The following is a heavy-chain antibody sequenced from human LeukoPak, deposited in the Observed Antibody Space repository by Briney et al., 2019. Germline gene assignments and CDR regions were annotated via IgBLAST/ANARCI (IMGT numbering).Heavy chain of an antibody. CDR3: ARDPVAYYDSSGYYAD. CDR2: ISVYNGHT. Sequence: ASVKVSCKASGYTFASHGISWVRQAPGQGLEWMGRISVYNGHTHYAQKFQGRVTLTTDTSTSTAYMELRSLRSDDTAVYYCARDPVAYYDSSGYYADWGQGTLVTVSS. D-gene: IGHD3-22*01. V-gene: IGHV1-18*01. J-gene: IGHJ4*02. CDR1: GYTFASHG.